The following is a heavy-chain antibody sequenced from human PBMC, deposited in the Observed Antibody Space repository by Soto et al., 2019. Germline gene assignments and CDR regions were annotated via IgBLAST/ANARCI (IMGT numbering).Heavy chain of an antibody. Sequence: SETLSLTCGVYGGSFSGYYWTWIRQPPGKGLEWIGYIYYSGSTYYNPSLKSRVTISVDTSKNQFSLKLSSVTAADTAVYYCAIVGSIVGPTTHDYWGQGTLVTVSS. CDR1: GGSFSGYY. D-gene: IGHD1-26*01. J-gene: IGHJ4*02. V-gene: IGHV4-30-4*08. CDR3: AIVGSIVGPTTHDY. CDR2: IYYSGST.